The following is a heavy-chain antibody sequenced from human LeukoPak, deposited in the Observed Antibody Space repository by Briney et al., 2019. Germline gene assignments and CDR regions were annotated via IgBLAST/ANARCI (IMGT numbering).Heavy chain of an antibody. CDR1: GFTFSTYW. V-gene: IGHV3-7*01. CDR2: IKEDGSDK. D-gene: IGHD5-12*01. CDR3: ARDAPGHGGYGD. J-gene: IGHJ4*02. Sequence: PGGSLRLSCAASGFTFSTYWMSWVRQAPGKGLEWVGNIKEDGSDKYYGVSVKGRYTISRDNAKNSLYLQMNSPRAEDTAVYYCARDAPGHGGYGDWGQGILVTVSS.